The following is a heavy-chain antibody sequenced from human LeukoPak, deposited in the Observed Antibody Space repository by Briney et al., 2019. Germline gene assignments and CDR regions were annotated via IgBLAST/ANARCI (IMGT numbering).Heavy chain of an antibody. J-gene: IGHJ4*02. CDR3: ATLRLSDHFDY. V-gene: IGHV3-23*05. Sequence: GGSLRLSCAASGFTFSSYAMNWVRLSAGRGLEWVSAITDNGNTTYYADSVQGRFTISRDNSRSTLYLQMNSLGVEDTAVYYCATLRLSDHFDYWGLGTLVTVSS. CDR2: ITDNGNTT. D-gene: IGHD2-15*01. CDR1: GFTFSSYA.